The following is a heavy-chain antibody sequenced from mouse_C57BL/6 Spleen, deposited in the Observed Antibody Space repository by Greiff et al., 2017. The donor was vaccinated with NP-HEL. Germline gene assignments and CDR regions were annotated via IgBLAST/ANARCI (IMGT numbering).Heavy chain of an antibody. CDR3: ARSLPGAWFAY. V-gene: IGHV1-69*01. Sequence: QVQLQQPGAELVMPGASVKLSCKASGYTFTSYWMHWVKQRPGQGLEWIGEIDPSDSYTNYNQKFKGKSTLTVDKSSSTAYMQLSSLTSEDSAVYYCARSLPGAWFAYWGQGTLVTVSA. J-gene: IGHJ3*01. D-gene: IGHD2-10*01. CDR1: GYTFTSYW. CDR2: IDPSDSYT.